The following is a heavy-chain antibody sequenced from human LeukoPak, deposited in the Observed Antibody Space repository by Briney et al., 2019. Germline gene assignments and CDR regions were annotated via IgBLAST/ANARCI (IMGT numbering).Heavy chain of an antibody. CDR2: ITGSGGST. Sequence: GGSLRLSCAASGFTFSSFAMSWFPQAPGKGLEWVSAITGSGGSTYYADSVKSRFTISRDNSKNTLYLQMNSLRAEDTAVYYCAKYSSSWYSDYWGQGTLVTVSS. V-gene: IGHV3-23*01. CDR1: GFTFSSFA. J-gene: IGHJ4*02. D-gene: IGHD6-13*01. CDR3: AKYSSSWYSDY.